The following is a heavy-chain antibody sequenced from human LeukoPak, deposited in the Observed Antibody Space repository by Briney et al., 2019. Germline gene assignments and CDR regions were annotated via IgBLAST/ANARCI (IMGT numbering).Heavy chain of an antibody. V-gene: IGHV3-30*03. D-gene: IGHD2-2*02. CDR2: ISYDGRDK. CDR1: GFTFTSYG. Sequence: GGSLRLSCAASGFTFTSYGMHWVRQAPGKGLEWVAVISYDGRDKYHADSVKGRFTISRDNSKNTLYLQMNSLRVEDTAVYYCATLVPAAVRTWGQGTLVTVSS. CDR3: ATLVPAAVRT. J-gene: IGHJ5*02.